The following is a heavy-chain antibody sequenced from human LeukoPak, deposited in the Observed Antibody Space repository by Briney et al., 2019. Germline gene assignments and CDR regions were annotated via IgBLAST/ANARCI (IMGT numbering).Heavy chain of an antibody. D-gene: IGHD3-10*01. CDR3: VRYRGVGSDY. CDR2: IKPDGSEK. CDR1: GFTVSSKY. V-gene: IGHV3-7*01. Sequence: LPGGSLRLPCAASGFTVSSKYMNWVRQAPGRGLEWVANIKPDGSEKYYVDSVKGRFTISRDNAKNSLYLQMNSLSAEDTAVYYCVRYRGVGSDYWGQGTLVTVSS. J-gene: IGHJ4*02.